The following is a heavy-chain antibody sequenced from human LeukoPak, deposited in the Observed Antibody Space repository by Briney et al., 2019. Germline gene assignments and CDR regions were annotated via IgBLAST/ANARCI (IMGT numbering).Heavy chain of an antibody. Sequence: GESLKISCKGSGYRFTNYWIGWVRQLPGKGLEWMGIIYPGDSDTRYSPSFQGQVTISADKSISTAYLQWSSLKASDTAMYYCVRQGFSYGYAYFDYWGQGTLVTVSS. J-gene: IGHJ4*02. D-gene: IGHD5-18*01. CDR1: GYRFTNYW. V-gene: IGHV5-51*01. CDR2: IYPGDSDT. CDR3: VRQGFSYGYAYFDY.